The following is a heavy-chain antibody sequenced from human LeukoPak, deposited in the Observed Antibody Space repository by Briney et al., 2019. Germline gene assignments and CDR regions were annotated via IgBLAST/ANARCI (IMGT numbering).Heavy chain of an antibody. Sequence: ASVKVSCKVSGYTLTELSMHWVRQAPGKGLEWMGGFDPEDGETIYAQKFQGRVTMTEDTSTDTAYMELSSLRSEDTAVYYCATALPAMVREYYYGMDVWGQGTTVTVSS. CDR2: FDPEDGET. CDR3: ATALPAMVREYYYGMDV. J-gene: IGHJ6*02. CDR1: GYTLTELS. V-gene: IGHV1-24*01. D-gene: IGHD3-10*01.